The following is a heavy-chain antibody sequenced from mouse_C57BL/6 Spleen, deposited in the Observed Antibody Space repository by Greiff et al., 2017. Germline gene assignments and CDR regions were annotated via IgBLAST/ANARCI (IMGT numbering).Heavy chain of an antibody. Sequence: QVQLKQPGAELVKPGASVKMSCKASGYTFTSSWITWVKQRPGQGLEWIGDIYPGSGSTNYNEKFKSKATLTVDTSSSTAYMQLSSLTSEDSAVYYCASEDSNYYAMDYWGQGTSVTVSS. CDR1: GYTFTSSW. CDR2: IYPGSGST. V-gene: IGHV1-55*01. CDR3: ASEDSNYYAMDY. J-gene: IGHJ4*01. D-gene: IGHD2-5*01.